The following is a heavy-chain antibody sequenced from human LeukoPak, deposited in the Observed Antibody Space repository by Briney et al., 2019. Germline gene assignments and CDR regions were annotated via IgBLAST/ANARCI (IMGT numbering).Heavy chain of an antibody. J-gene: IGHJ4*02. Sequence: EAPVTVSCKASGGTFSSYAISWVRQAPGQGLEWMGGIIPIFGTANYAQKFQGRVTITADESTSTAYMELSSLRSEDTAVYYCARDLGTVVGYWGQGTLVTVSS. V-gene: IGHV1-69*13. CDR2: IIPIFGTA. D-gene: IGHD4-23*01. CDR1: GGTFSSYA. CDR3: ARDLGTVVGY.